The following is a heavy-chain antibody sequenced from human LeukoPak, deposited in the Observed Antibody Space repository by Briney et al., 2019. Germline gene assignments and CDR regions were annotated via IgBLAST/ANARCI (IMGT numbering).Heavy chain of an antibody. D-gene: IGHD3-10*01. CDR2: NYNHDSDT. CDR1: GYSFTSYW. CDR3: ARHLYYYGSGSYLDGMDV. J-gene: IGHJ6*02. V-gene: IGHV5-51*01. Sequence: EDPLKISCKGSGYSFTSYWIGWVRQMPGKGLEWMGINYNHDSDTSYSPSFQGQVTLSTAKSISTAYLQGSSLKASDTAMYYCARHLYYYGSGSYLDGMDVWGQGTTVTASS.